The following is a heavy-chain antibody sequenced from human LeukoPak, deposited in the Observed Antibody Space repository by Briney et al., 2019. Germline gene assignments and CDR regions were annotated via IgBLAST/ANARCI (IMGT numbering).Heavy chain of an antibody. V-gene: IGHV1-3*01. D-gene: IGHD3-9*01. CDR3: TTSVSEGDEDGILTGFNY. CDR2: INAGNGNT. CDR1: GYIFTTSA. J-gene: IGHJ4*02. Sequence: ASVKVSCKASGYIFTTSAIYWVRQAPGQRPEWMGWINAGNGNTKYSQKFQDRVSLTRDTSASAAYMELSRLTPEDTAVYYCTTSVSEGDEDGILTGFNYWGQGTLVTVSS.